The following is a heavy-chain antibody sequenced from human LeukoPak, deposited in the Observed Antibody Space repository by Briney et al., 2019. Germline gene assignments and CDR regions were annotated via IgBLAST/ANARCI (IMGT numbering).Heavy chain of an antibody. J-gene: IGHJ4*02. Sequence: SETLSLTCTVSGGSFGNYYWSWIRQPPGKGLEWIAYIYDSGTTNYNPSLKSRVTISVDTSKNQFSLKLSSVTAADTAVYYCARDYPGSYSDYWGQGTLVTVSS. CDR2: IYDSGTT. V-gene: IGHV4-59*01. CDR3: ARDYPGSYSDY. D-gene: IGHD1-26*01. CDR1: GGSFGNYY.